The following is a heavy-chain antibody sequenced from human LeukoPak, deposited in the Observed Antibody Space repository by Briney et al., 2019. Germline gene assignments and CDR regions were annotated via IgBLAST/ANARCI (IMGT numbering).Heavy chain of an antibody. CDR1: GYTFTSYG. CDR2: ISAYNGNT. J-gene: IGHJ6*02. CDR3: ARDLSGSLYYYYYGMDV. Sequence: GASVKVSCKASGYTFTSYGISWVRQAPGQGFEWMGWISAYNGNTNYAQKLQGRVTMTTDTSTSTAYMELRSLRSDDTAVYYCARDLSGSLYYYYYGMDVWGQGTTVTVSS. D-gene: IGHD1-26*01. V-gene: IGHV1-18*01.